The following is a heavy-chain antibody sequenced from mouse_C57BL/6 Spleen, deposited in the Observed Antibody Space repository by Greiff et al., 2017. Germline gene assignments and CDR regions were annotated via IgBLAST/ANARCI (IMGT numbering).Heavy chain of an antibody. D-gene: IGHD2-4*01. CDR1: GFNFTDDY. CDR2: IDPENGDT. V-gene: IGHV14-4*01. CDR3: IESYYDYDFAY. J-gene: IGHJ3*01. Sequence: EVQLVESGAELVRPGASVKLSCTASGFNFTDDYMHWVKQRPEQGLEWIGWIDPENGDTEYNSKFQGKATITADTSSNTAYLQLSSLTSEDTAVYYCIESYYDYDFAYWGHGTLVTVS.